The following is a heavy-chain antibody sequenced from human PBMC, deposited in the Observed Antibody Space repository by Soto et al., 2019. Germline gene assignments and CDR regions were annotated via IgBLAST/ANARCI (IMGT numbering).Heavy chain of an antibody. CDR1: GGSISSYY. CDR2: IYYSGST. V-gene: IGHV4-59*01. J-gene: IGHJ4*02. Sequence: QVQLQESGPGLVKPSETLSLTCTVSGGSISSYYWSWIRQPPGKGLEWIGYIYYSGSTNYNPSLKSRVTISVDTSKNQFSLKLSSVTAADTAVYYCARDAPGVYFDYWGQGTLVTVSS. CDR3: ARDAPGVYFDY. D-gene: IGHD2-8*01.